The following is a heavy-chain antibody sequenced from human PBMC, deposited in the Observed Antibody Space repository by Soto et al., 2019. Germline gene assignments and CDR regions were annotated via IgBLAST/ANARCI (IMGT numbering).Heavy chain of an antibody. CDR2: IWYDGSNK. J-gene: IGHJ6*02. Sequence: QVQLVESGGGVVQPGRSLRLSCAASGFTFSSYGMHWVRQAPGKGLEWVAVIWYDGSNKYYADSVKGRFTISRDNSKNTLYLQMNSQRAEDTAVYYCARDRDSSSSPYYYGMDVWGQGTTVTVSS. CDR1: GFTFSSYG. CDR3: ARDRDSSSSPYYYGMDV. D-gene: IGHD6-6*01. V-gene: IGHV3-33*01.